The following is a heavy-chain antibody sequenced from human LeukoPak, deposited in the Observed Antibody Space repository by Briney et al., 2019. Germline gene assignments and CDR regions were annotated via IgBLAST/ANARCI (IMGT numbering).Heavy chain of an antibody. CDR1: GFTFSSSW. CDR2: VNGDGTGT. V-gene: IGHV3-74*01. Sequence: RPGGSLRLSCAASGFTFSSSWMHWVRQAPGKGLIWVSRVNGDGTGTIYADSVKGRFTISRDNAKNTLYLQMNSLRAEDTAVYYCARYADGIFYWGQGTLVTVSS. CDR3: ARYADGIFY. D-gene: IGHD1-14*01. J-gene: IGHJ4*02.